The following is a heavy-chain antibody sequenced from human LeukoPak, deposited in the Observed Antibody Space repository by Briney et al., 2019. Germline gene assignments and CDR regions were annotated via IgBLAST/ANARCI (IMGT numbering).Heavy chain of an antibody. CDR3: ARDNCNVLRFLEWSSEVPPSHWYFDL. Sequence: SETLSLTCTVSGGSISSSSYYWGWIRQPPGKGLEWIGSIYYSGSTCYNPSLKSRVTISVDTSKNQFSLKLSSVTSADTAVYYCARDNCNVLRFLEWSSEVPPSHWYFDLWGRGTLVTVSS. CDR1: GGSISSSSYY. CDR2: IYYSGST. V-gene: IGHV4-39*07. D-gene: IGHD3-3*01. J-gene: IGHJ2*01.